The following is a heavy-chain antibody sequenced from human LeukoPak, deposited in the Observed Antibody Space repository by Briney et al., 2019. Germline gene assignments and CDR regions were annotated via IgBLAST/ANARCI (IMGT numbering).Heavy chain of an antibody. CDR2: IIPIFGTA. V-gene: IGHV1-69*01. CDR1: GGTFSSYA. Sequence: VASVKVSCKASGGTFSSYAISWVRQAPGQGLEWMGGIIPIFGTANCAQKFQGRVTITADESTSTAYMELSSLRSEDTAVYYCARARGWDGSGSYCIPYCFDYWGQGTLVTVSS. D-gene: IGHD3-10*01. J-gene: IGHJ4*02. CDR3: ARARGWDGSGSYCIPYCFDY.